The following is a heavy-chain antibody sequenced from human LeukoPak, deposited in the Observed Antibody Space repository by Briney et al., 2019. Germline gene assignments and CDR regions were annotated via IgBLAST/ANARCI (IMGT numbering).Heavy chain of an antibody. V-gene: IGHV4-34*01. D-gene: IGHD6-19*01. CDR1: GGSFSGYY. J-gene: IGHJ5*02. Sequence: SETLSLTCAVYGGSFSGYYWSWLRQPPGKGREWIGEINHSGSTNYNPSLKSRVTISVDTSKNQFSLKLSSVTAADTAVYYCARIFSGIAVAGTVNWFDPWGQGTLVTVSS. CDR3: ARIFSGIAVAGTVNWFDP. CDR2: INHSGST.